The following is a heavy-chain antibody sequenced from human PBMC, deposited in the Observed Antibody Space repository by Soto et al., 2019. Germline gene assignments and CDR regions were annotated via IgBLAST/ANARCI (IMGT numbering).Heavy chain of an antibody. CDR1: GYTFTSYY. CDR3: ASDSSGYYPQAHDTPYFQH. J-gene: IGHJ1*01. D-gene: IGHD3-22*01. Sequence: ASVKVSCKASGYTFTSYYMHWVRQAPGQGLEWMGIINPSGGSTSYAQKFQGRVTMTRDTSTSTVYMELSSLRSEDTAVYYCASDSSGYYPQAHDTPYFQHWGQGTLVTVSS. V-gene: IGHV1-46*01. CDR2: INPSGGST.